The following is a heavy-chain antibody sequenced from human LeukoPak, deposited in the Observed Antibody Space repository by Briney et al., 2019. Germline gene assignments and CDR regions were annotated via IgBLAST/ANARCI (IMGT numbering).Heavy chain of an antibody. Sequence: PGGSLRLSCAASGFTFSDYYMSWIRQAPGKGLEWVGFITSKPFGGTTDYAASVKGRFIISRDDSKSIAYLQLNSLKTEDTAVYYCTRDLSIAAAGTDYXFFDLWGRGTLVTVSS. CDR3: TRDLSIAAAGTDYXFFDL. D-gene: IGHD6-13*01. CDR1: GFTFSDYY. CDR2: ITSKPFGGTT. V-gene: IGHV3-49*03. J-gene: IGHJ2*01.